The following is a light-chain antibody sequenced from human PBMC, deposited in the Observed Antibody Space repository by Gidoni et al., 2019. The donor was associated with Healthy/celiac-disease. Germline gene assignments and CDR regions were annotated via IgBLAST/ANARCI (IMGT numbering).Light chain of an antibody. CDR2: AAS. CDR3: QQSYSTPPNT. Sequence: DIQMTQSPSSLPASVGDRVTITCRASQSISSYLNWYQQKPGKAPKLLIYAASSLQSGVPSRFSGSGSGTDFTLTISSLQPEDFATYYCQQSYSTPPNTFXGXTKVEIK. CDR1: QSISSY. J-gene: IGKJ4*01. V-gene: IGKV1-39*01.